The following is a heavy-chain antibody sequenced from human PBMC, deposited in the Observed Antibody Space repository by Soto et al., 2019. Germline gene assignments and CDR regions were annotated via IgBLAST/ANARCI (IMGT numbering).Heavy chain of an antibody. CDR2: IYHSGNT. D-gene: IGHD5-12*01. CDR3: ARGGRWLFDY. J-gene: IGHJ4*02. CDR1: GGSISTDNW. Sequence: QVQLMESGPGLVKPSGTLSLTCAVSGGSISTDNWWSWVRQPPGKGLEWVGEIYHSGNTNYNPSLKSRLTISIDKSKDQFSLDVTFVTAADTAVYYCARGGRWLFDYWGQGALVTVPS. V-gene: IGHV4-4*02.